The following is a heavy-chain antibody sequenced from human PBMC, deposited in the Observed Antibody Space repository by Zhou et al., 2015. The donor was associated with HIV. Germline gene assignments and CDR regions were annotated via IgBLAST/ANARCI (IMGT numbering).Heavy chain of an antibody. Sequence: LVQSGTEVRKPGSSVNVSCKASGGTFSGSDISWVRQAPGQGLEWMGSITPMFDMETYAEKFRARLTITVDKSTSAAYMELNRLTSEDAAMYYCARGDDREAVQPYYFDYWGQGTLVTVSS. D-gene: IGHD1-1*01. CDR3: ARGDDREAVQPYYFDY. V-gene: IGHV1-69*04. J-gene: IGHJ4*02. CDR2: ITPMFDME. CDR1: GGTFSGSD.